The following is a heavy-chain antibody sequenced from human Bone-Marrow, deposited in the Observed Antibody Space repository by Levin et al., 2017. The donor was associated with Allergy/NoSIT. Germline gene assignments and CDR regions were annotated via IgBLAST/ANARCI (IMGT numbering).Heavy chain of an antibody. D-gene: IGHD2-15*01. Sequence: SQTLSLTCSVSGDFISTHYWNWVRQPAGKGLEWIGRVYNGGRPTYNLSLKSRVTMSVDTSKNQFSLKLNSVTSADTAVYYCARAHSDPQSKRWSMLGDWGRGILVTVS. CDR2: VYNGGRP. CDR3: ARAHSDPQSKRWSMLGD. CDR1: GDFISTHY. J-gene: IGHJ4*02. V-gene: IGHV4-4*07.